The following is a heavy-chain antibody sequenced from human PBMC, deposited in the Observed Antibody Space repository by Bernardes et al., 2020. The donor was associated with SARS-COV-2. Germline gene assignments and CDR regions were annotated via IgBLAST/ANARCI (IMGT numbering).Heavy chain of an antibody. CDR1: GYTFSNHD. CDR2: MNPNSGNT. CDR3: ARGRRVYDILTGYYPSSTYYFDS. Sequence: ASVKVSCKASGYTFSNHDINWVRQATGQGLEWMGWMNPNSGNTGFAQKFQGRVIMTRNTSITTAYMELSSLRSEDTAVYYCARGRRVYDILTGYYPSSTYYFDSWGQGTLVTVSS. J-gene: IGHJ4*02. V-gene: IGHV1-8*01. D-gene: IGHD3-9*01.